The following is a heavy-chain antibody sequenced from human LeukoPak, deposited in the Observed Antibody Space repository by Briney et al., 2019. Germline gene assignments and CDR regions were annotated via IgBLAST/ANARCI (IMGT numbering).Heavy chain of an antibody. CDR1: GYTFTGYY. CDR2: INPNSGGT. D-gene: IGHD5-12*01. J-gene: IGHJ4*02. V-gene: IGHV1-2*02. Sequence: ASVKVSCKASGYTFTGYYMHWVRQAPGQGLEWMGWINPNSGGTNYAQKFQGGVTMTRDTSISTAYMELSRLRSDDTAVYYCARQDGYNTHFDYWGQGTLVTVSS. CDR3: ARQDGYNTHFDY.